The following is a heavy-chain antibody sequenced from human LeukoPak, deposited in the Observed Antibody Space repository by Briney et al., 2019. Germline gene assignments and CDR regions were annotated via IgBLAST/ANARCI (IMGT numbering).Heavy chain of an antibody. CDR2: ISGSGGST. Sequence: GGSLRLSCAASGFTFSSYAMSWVRQAPGKGLEWVSGISGSGGSTYYADSVKGRFSIFRDNSKITLYLKMNSLRAEDTAVYYCAKPKNFYGDYDYWGQGTLVTVSS. CDR3: AKPKNFYGDYDY. D-gene: IGHD4-17*01. CDR1: GFTFSSYA. J-gene: IGHJ4*02. V-gene: IGHV3-23*01.